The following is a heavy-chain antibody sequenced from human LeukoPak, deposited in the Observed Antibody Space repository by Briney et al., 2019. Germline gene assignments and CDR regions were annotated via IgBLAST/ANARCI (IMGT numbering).Heavy chain of an antibody. D-gene: IGHD6-6*01. V-gene: IGHV3-43*02. CDR2: ISGDGGST. CDR1: GFTFDDYA. Sequence: PGGSLRLSCAASGFTFDDYAMHWVRQAPGKGLEWVSLISGDGGSTYYADSVKGRFTISRDNSKNSLYLQMNSLRTEDTALYYCALEDSSVHGGGDYWGQGTLVTVSS. J-gene: IGHJ4*02. CDR3: ALEDSSVHGGGDY.